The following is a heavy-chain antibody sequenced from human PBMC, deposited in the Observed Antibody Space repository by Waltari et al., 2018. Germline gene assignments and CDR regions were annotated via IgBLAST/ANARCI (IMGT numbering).Heavy chain of an antibody. J-gene: IGHJ1*01. CDR2: INHSGST. Sequence: QVQLQQWGAGLLKPSETLSLTCAVYGGSFSGYYWSWIRQPPGKGLEWIGEINHSGSTNYNPSHKGRVTISVDTSKNQFALKLSSVTAADTAVYYCARGRKYLRVVVITSGQYFQHWGQGTLVTVSS. CDR3: ARGRKYLRVVVITSGQYFQH. V-gene: IGHV4-34*01. D-gene: IGHD3-22*01. CDR1: GGSFSGYY.